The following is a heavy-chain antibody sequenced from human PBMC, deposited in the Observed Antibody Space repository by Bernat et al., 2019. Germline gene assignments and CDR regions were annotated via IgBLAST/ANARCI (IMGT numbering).Heavy chain of an antibody. Sequence: QVQLVQSGAEVKKPGASVKVSCKASGYTFTSYGISWVRQAPGQGLEWMGWISAYNGNTNYAQKLQGRDTMTTDTSTSTAYMELRSLRSDDTAVYYCAGDTVYFRFGELLAWFRYFDLWGRGTLVTVSS. V-gene: IGHV1-18*01. J-gene: IGHJ2*01. CDR2: ISAYNGNT. CDR1: GYTFTSYG. CDR3: AGDTVYFRFGELLAWFRYFDL. D-gene: IGHD3-10*01.